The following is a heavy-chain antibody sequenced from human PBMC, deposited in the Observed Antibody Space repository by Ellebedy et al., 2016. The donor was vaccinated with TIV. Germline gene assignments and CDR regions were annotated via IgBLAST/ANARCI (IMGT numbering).Heavy chain of an antibody. CDR1: GFTFSSHT. V-gene: IGHV3-48*02. CDR3: AREYDSIARFDD. CDR2: ISSRSSTI. Sequence: GESLKISXAASGFTFSSHTMNWVRQAPGKGLEWISYISSRSSTIYYADSVKGRFTISRDNAKNSLYLQMNSLRDEDTAVYHWAREYDSIARFDDWGQGTLFTVSS. J-gene: IGHJ4*02. D-gene: IGHD3-22*01.